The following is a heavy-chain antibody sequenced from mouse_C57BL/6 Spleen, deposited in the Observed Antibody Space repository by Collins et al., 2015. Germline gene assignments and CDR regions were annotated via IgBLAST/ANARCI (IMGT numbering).Heavy chain of an antibody. CDR2: INYDGSN. V-gene: IGHV3-6*02. Sequence: DVHLQESGPGLVKPSQSLSLTCSVADYSITSDYYWNWIRQFPGNRLEWMGYINYDGSNNYNPSLKNRISITRDTSKNQFFLKLNSVITEDTAAYYCARGMITTAMDYWGQGTSVTVSS. D-gene: IGHD2-4*01. CDR1: DYSITSDYY. CDR3: ARGMITTAMDY. J-gene: IGHJ4*01.